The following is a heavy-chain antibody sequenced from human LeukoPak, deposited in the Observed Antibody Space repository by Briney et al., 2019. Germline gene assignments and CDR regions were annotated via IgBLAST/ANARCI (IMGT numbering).Heavy chain of an antibody. CDR3: ARDLIGAVANTIDDY. CDR1: GGTSSSYP. CDR2: IIPIFGTT. J-gene: IGHJ4*02. D-gene: IGHD6-19*01. Sequence: ASVKVSCKTSGGTSSSYPISWVRQAPGQGLEWMGHIIPIFGTTNYAQRFQGRVTISADESTSTAYMELSSLTSDDTAVYYCARDLIGAVANTIDDYWGQGTLVTVSS. V-gene: IGHV1-69*13.